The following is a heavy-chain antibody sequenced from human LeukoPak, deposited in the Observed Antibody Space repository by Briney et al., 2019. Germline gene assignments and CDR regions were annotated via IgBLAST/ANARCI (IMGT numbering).Heavy chain of an antibody. CDR1: GFTFSSYA. D-gene: IGHD1-26*01. CDR2: ISYDGSNK. J-gene: IGHJ4*02. Sequence: GGSLRLSYAASGFTFSSYAMHWVRQAPGKGLEWVAVISYDGSNKYYADSVKGRFTISRDNSKNTLYLQMNSLRAEDTAVYYCARGSGSYGGMFIDYWGQGTLVTVSS. V-gene: IGHV3-30-3*01. CDR3: ARGSGSYGGMFIDY.